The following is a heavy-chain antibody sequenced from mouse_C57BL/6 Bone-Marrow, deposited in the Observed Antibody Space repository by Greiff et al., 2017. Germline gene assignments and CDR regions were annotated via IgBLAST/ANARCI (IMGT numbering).Heavy chain of an antibody. D-gene: IGHD1-2*01. J-gene: IGHJ4*01. Sequence: VQLQQPGAELVRPGTSVKLSCKASGYTFTSYWMHWVKQRPGQGLEWIGVIDPSDSYTNYNQKFKGKATLTVDTSSSTAYMQLSSLTSEDSAVDNCARDGYYAMDYWGQGTSVTVSS. CDR1: GYTFTSYW. V-gene: IGHV1-59*01. CDR3: ARDGYYAMDY. CDR2: IDPSDSYT.